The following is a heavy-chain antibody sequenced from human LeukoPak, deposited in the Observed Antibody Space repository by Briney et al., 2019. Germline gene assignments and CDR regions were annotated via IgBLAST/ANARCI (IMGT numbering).Heavy chain of an antibody. CDR2: ISGSGGST. D-gene: IGHD5-18*01. V-gene: IGHV3-23*01. CDR3: ANRGGYSYGYLFDY. Sequence: PGGSLRLSCAASGFTFRNYTMTWVRQAPVKGLEWVSAISGSGGSTYYADSVKGRFTISRDNSKNTLYLQMNSLRAEDTAVYYCANRGGYSYGYLFDYWGQGTLVTVSS. CDR1: GFTFRNYT. J-gene: IGHJ4*02.